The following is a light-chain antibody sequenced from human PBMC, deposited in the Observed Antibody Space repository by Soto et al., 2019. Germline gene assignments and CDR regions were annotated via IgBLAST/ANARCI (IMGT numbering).Light chain of an antibody. Sequence: QSALTQPASVSGSPGQSITISCTGTSSDVESYNLVSWYQQHPGKTPKVMIYDVSKRPSGVPDRFSGSKSGNTASLTLSGLQAEDEADYYCCSYAGSYTFYVFGTGTKLTVL. CDR1: SSDVESYNL. CDR2: DVS. V-gene: IGLV2-11*01. CDR3: CSYAGSYTFYV. J-gene: IGLJ1*01.